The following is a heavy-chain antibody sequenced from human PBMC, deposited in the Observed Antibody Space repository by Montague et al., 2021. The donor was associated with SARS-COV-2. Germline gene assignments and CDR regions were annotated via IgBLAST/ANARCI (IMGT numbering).Heavy chain of an antibody. J-gene: IGHJ4*02. CDR3: AKASWIQLWFRTPYFDY. V-gene: IGHV3-23*01. CDR2: ISGSCGST. Sequence: SLRLSCGASGFTFSSYAMSLVRQAPGKGLEWVSAISGSCGSTYYAYSXKVLFTISRDNSKNTLYLQMNSLRAEDTAVYYCAKASWIQLWFRTPYFDYWGQGTLVTVSS. CDR1: GFTFSSYA. D-gene: IGHD5-18*01.